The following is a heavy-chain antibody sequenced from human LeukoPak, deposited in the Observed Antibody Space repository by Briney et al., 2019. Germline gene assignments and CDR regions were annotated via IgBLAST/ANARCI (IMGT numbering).Heavy chain of an antibody. J-gene: IGHJ4*02. D-gene: IGHD3-9*01. CDR2: ISYDGSNK. V-gene: IGHV3-30*18. Sequence: GGSLRLSCAASGFTFSSYGMHWVRQAPGKGLEWVAVISYDGSNKYYADSVKGRFTISRDNSKNTLYLQMNSLRAEDTAVYYCAKNGDFDWLLFDYFDYWGQGTLVTVSS. CDR1: GFTFSSYG. CDR3: AKNGDFDWLLFDYFDY.